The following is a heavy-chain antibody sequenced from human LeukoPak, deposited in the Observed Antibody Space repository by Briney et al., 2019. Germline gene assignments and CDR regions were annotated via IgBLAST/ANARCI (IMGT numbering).Heavy chain of an antibody. CDR2: ISASGGTT. CDR3: AKQTYYYDSSGYYFSYQYYSYMDV. Sequence: PGGSLRLSCAASGFSFSNFAMSWVRQAPGKGLEWVSSISASGGTTYYADSVKGRFTISRDNSKNTLYLQMNSLRAEDTAVYYCAKQTYYYDSSGYYFSYQYYSYMDVWGKGTTVTVSS. D-gene: IGHD3-22*01. V-gene: IGHV3-23*01. J-gene: IGHJ6*03. CDR1: GFSFSNFA.